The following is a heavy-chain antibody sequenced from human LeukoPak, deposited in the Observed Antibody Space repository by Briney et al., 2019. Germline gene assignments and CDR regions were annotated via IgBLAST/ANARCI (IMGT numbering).Heavy chain of an antibody. V-gene: IGHV3-7*01. D-gene: IGHD6-13*01. CDR2: MKDDGSEK. CDR3: ARDIEAAGLFLDY. CDR1: GFTFSSYW. J-gene: IGHJ4*02. Sequence: GGSLRLSCAASGFTFSSYWMSWVRQAPGKGLEWGANMKDDGSEKYYVDSVKGRFTISRDNAKNSLYLQMNSLRAEDTAVYYCARDIEAAGLFLDYWGQGTLVTVSS.